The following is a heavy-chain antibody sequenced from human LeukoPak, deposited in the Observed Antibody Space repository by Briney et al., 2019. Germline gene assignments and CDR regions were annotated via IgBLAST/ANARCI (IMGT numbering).Heavy chain of an antibody. J-gene: IGHJ4*01. D-gene: IGHD3-22*01. V-gene: IGHV4-59*08. Sequence: SETLSLACTVSGASINNNFWTWIRQPPGKGLEWIGYIYSSGSANYNPSLKSRVIISGDTSKNQISLNLTSVTAADTALYFCARHRDYYDSWGHGTLVTVSS. CDR3: ARHRDYYDS. CDR2: IYSSGSA. CDR1: GASINNNF.